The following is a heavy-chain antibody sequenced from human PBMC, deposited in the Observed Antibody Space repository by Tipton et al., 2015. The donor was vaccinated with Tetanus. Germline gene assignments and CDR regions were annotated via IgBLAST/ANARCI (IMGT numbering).Heavy chain of an antibody. J-gene: IGHJ4*02. D-gene: IGHD6-13*01. CDR2: INHSGST. Sequence: LRLSCTVSGDSLSNGDYYWSWIRQAPGKGLEWIGEINHSGSTNHNPSLKSRVTISMDRSKNQISLQLTSVTAADTAVYFCAGVTAQRTELYFDHWGQGTLVTVSS. V-gene: IGHV4-30-2*02. CDR3: AGVTAQRTELYFDH. CDR1: GDSLSNGDYY.